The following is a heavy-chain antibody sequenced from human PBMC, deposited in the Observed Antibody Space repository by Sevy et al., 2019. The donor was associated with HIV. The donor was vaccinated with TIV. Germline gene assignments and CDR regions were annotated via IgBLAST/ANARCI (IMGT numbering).Heavy chain of an antibody. CDR1: GYSFATYW. CDR3: ARGARGTLPSFYYYTLNV. Sequence: GESLKISCKGSGYSFATYWIAWVRQMPAKGLEWMGIIYPDDSDTRYSPSFQGQVTISADKSISTAYLQWSTLKAYDTAKYYCARGARGTLPSFYYYTLNVWGQGTTVTVSS. CDR2: IYPDDSDT. J-gene: IGHJ6*02. D-gene: IGHD1-1*01. V-gene: IGHV5-51*01.